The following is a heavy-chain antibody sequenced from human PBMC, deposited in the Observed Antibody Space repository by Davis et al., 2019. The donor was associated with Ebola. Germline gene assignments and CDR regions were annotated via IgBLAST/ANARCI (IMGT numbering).Heavy chain of an antibody. CDR2: ISYDGSNK. J-gene: IGHJ4*02. CDR1: GFTFSSYA. D-gene: IGHD2-21*01. CDR3: ARGGLWDY. V-gene: IGHV3-30*03. Sequence: GESLKISCAASGFTFSSYAMHWVRQAPGKGLEWVAVISYDGSNKFYADSVKGRFTISRDNSKNTLYLQMNSLRPEDTAVYYCARGGLWDYWGQGTLATVSS.